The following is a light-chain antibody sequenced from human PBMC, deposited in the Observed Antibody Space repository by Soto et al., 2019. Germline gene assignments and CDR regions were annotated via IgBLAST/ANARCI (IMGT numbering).Light chain of an antibody. Sequence: EIAMTQSPATLSVSPGERATLSCRASQSVSDTLAWYQQKPGQAPRLLIYGASRRATGFPARFSGSGSGTDFTLTISSLQSEDFAVYYCQQYGNWPWTFGQGTKVDIK. CDR1: QSVSDT. J-gene: IGKJ1*01. CDR3: QQYGNWPWT. V-gene: IGKV3-15*01. CDR2: GAS.